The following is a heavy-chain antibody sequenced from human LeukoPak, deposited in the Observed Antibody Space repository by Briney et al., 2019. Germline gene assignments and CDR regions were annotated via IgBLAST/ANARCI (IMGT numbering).Heavy chain of an antibody. V-gene: IGHV3-7*01. Sequence: GGSLRLSCAASVFTVSSNWMSWVRQAPGKGLEWVANVNQDESQKYYVDSVKGRFTISKDNAKNSLNLQMNSLRAEDTCVYYCARANYDIRGQGTLVTVSS. D-gene: IGHD3-9*01. J-gene: IGHJ4*02. CDR1: VFTVSSNW. CDR3: ARANYDI. CDR2: VNQDESQK.